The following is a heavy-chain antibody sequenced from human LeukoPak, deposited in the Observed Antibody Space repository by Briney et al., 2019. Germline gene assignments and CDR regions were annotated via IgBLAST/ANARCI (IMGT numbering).Heavy chain of an antibody. CDR3: AKDSAVSGSYPDASDI. V-gene: IGHV3-30*02. Sequence: PGGSLRLSCVASGVTFSSYGMHWVRQAPGKGLEWVAFIRYDGSNEYYIDSVKGRFTLSRGNSKNTLYLQMNSLRAEDTAVYYCAKDSAVSGSYPDASDIWGQGTMVTVSS. D-gene: IGHD1-26*01. CDR2: IRYDGSNE. CDR1: GVTFSSYG. J-gene: IGHJ3*02.